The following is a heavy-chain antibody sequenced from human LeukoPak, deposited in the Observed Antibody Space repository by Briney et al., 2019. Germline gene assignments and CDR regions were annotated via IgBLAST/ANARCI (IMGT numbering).Heavy chain of an antibody. Sequence: SETLSLTCTVSGGSISSSSYYWGWIRQPPGKGLEWIGSIYHSGSTYYNPSLKSRVTISVDTSKNQFSLKLSSVTAADTAVYYCARGVAAAGNFDYWGQGTLVTVSS. CDR1: GGSISSSSYY. V-gene: IGHV4-39*07. D-gene: IGHD6-13*01. J-gene: IGHJ4*02. CDR3: ARGVAAAGNFDY. CDR2: IYHSGST.